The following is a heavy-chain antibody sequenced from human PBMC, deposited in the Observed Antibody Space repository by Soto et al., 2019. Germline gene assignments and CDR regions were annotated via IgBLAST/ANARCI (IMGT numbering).Heavy chain of an antibody. V-gene: IGHV3-66*01. CDR2: IYSGGST. CDR3: ARDPWAAGY. CDR1: GFTVSTKY. J-gene: IGHJ4*02. D-gene: IGHD3-16*01. Sequence: EVQLVESGGGLVQPGGSLRLSCAASGFTVSTKYMSWFRQAPGKGLEWVSVIYSGGSTFYADSVRGRFTISRDNSKNTVNLQMNSLRAEDTAVYYCARDPWAAGYWGQGTLVTVSS.